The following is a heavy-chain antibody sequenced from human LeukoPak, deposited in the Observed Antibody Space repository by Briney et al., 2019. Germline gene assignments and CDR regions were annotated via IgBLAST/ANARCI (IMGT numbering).Heavy chain of an antibody. CDR2: ISAYNGNT. D-gene: IGHD6-19*01. Sequence: WASVKVSCKASGYTFTSYGISWVRQAPGQGLEWMGWISAYNGNTNYAQKLQGRVTITTDTSTSTAYMELRSLRSDDTAVYYCARDHGRIAVAGTFDYWGQGTLVTVSS. V-gene: IGHV1-18*01. CDR3: ARDHGRIAVAGTFDY. J-gene: IGHJ4*02. CDR1: GYTFTSYG.